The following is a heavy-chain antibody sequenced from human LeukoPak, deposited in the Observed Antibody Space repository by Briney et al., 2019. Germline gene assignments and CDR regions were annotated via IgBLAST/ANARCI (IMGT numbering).Heavy chain of an antibody. CDR2: VHYSGST. CDR3: ARGWGTTVVTPWFDY. CDR1: GGSISSYY. J-gene: IGHJ4*02. Sequence: PSETLSLTCTVSGGSISSYYWSWIRQPPGKGLEWIGYVHYSGSTNYTPSLKSRVTISVDTSKNQFSLRLSSVTAADTAVYYCARGWGTTVVTPWFDYWGQGSLVTVSS. D-gene: IGHD4-23*01. V-gene: IGHV4-59*01.